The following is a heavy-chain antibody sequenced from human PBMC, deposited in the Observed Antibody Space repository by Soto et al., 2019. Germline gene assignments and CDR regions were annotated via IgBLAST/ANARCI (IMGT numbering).Heavy chain of an antibody. CDR2: IRSKAYGGTI. CDR1: GFTFGDYA. CDR3: TRHPLWSDYYYYGMDV. D-gene: IGHD2-21*01. V-gene: IGHV3-49*04. Sequence: GGSLRLSCTASGFTFGDYAMSWVRQAPGKGLEWVGFIRSKAYGGTIEYAASVKGRFTISRDDSKSIAYLQLNSLKTEETAVYYCTRHPLWSDYYYYGMDVWGQGTTVTVSS. J-gene: IGHJ6*02.